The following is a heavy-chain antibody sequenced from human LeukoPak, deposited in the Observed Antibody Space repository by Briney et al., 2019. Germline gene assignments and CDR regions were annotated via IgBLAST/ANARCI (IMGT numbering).Heavy chain of an antibody. J-gene: IGHJ4*02. CDR2: LNQDGSEK. V-gene: IGHV3-7*03. Sequence: GGSLRLSCAASGFTFSTYWMTWVRQAPGKGLEWVASLNQDGSEKYYVDSVKGRFTISRDNAQKSLYLEMKSLSAKDTAVYYCTRAVTSTEGYWGQGTLVTVSS. CDR1: GFTFSTYW. CDR3: TRAVTSTEGY.